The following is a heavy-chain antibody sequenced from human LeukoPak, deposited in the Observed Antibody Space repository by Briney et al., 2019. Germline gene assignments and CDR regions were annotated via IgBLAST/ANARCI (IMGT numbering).Heavy chain of an antibody. D-gene: IGHD6-6*01. V-gene: IGHV4-39*07. J-gene: IGHJ4*02. CDR2: IYYSGST. CDR1: GGPISSSSYY. CDR3: ARYSSSTSFDY. Sequence: SETLSLTCTVSGGPISSSSYYWGWIRQPPGKGLEWIGSIYYSGSTYYNPSLKSRVTISVDTSKNQFSLKLSSVTAADTAVYYCARYSSSTSFDYWGQGTLVTVSS.